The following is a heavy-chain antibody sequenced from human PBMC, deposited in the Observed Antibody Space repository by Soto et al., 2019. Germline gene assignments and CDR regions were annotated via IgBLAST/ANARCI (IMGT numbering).Heavy chain of an antibody. CDR1: GFTFSSYA. V-gene: IGHV3-23*01. J-gene: IGHJ4*02. D-gene: IGHD6-13*01. CDR3: AKAWQQHYGGEDY. Sequence: EVQLLESGGGLVQPGGSLRLSCAASGFTFSSYAMSWVRQAPGKGLEWVSAISGSGGSTYYADSVKGRFTISRVNSKNTLYLQMNSLRAEDTAVYYCAKAWQQHYGGEDYWGQGTLVTVSS. CDR2: ISGSGGST.